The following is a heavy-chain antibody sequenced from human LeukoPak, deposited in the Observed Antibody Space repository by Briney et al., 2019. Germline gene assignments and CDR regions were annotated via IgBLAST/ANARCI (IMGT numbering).Heavy chain of an antibody. V-gene: IGHV1-2*02. D-gene: IGHD3-3*01. CDR3: ARDYNVLRFLEWLPTFDY. Sequence: ASVKVSCKASGYTFTGYYMHWVRQAPGQRLEWMGWINPNSGGTNYAQKFQGRVTMTRSTSISTAYMELSRLRSDDTAVYYCARDYNVLRFLEWLPTFDYWGQGTLVTVSS. CDR2: INPNSGGT. J-gene: IGHJ4*02. CDR1: GYTFTGYY.